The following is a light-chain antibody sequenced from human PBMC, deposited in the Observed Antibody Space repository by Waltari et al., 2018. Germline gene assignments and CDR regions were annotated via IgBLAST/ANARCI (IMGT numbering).Light chain of an antibody. V-gene: IGKV4-1*01. J-gene: IGKJ4*01. CDR3: QQYFSTPLT. CDR1: QTILYRFNNKNS. Sequence: DIVMTQSPDSLAVSLGERVTINCKSSQTILYRFNNKNSLAWYQQTPGQPPKLLIYWASTRESGVPDRFSGTGSGTDFNLTISSLQAEDVAVYYCQQYFSTPLTFGGGTKVEI. CDR2: WAS.